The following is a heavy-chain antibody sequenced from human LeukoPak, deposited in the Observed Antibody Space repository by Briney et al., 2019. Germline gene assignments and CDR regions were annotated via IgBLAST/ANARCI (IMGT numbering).Heavy chain of an antibody. V-gene: IGHV3-7*01. D-gene: IGHD3-22*01. Sequence: GVSLRLSCAASGFTFSSYWMSWVRQAPGKGLEWVANIKQDGSEKYYVDSVKGRFTISRDNAKNSLYLQMNSLRAEDTAVYYCARAPTYYYDSSGYSTYFDYWGQGTLVTVSS. CDR2: IKQDGSEK. CDR1: GFTFSSYW. J-gene: IGHJ4*02. CDR3: ARAPTYYYDSSGYSTYFDY.